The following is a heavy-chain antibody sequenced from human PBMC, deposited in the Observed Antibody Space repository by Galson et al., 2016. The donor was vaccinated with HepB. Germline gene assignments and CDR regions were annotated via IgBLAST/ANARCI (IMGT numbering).Heavy chain of an antibody. CDR1: GFTFSNYA. D-gene: IGHD1-1*01. CDR3: VRDNDWAFDY. CDR2: NNRDSRLI. V-gene: IGHV3-48*01. J-gene: IGHJ4*02. Sequence: SLRLSCAASGFTFSNYAMNWVRRAPGKGLEWVSHNNRDSRLIDYADSVKGRFTVSRDNGKNSLFLQMDGLRAEDTAVYYGVRDNDWAFDYWGQGILVTVSS.